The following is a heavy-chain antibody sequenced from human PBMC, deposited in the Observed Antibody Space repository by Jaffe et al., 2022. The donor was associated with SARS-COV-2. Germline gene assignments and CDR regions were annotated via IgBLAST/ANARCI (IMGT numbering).Heavy chain of an antibody. D-gene: IGHD6-19*01. CDR3: VKGTLPGIAVAGTARPLDY. CDR2: ISSNGGST. J-gene: IGHJ4*02. CDR1: GFTFSSYA. V-gene: IGHV3-64D*09. Sequence: EVQLVESGGGLVQPGGSLRLSCSASGFTFSSYAMHWVRQAPGKGLEYVSAISSNGGSTYYADSVKGRFTISRDNSKNTLYLQMSSLRAEDTAVYYCVKGTLPGIAVAGTARPLDYWGQGTLVTVSS.